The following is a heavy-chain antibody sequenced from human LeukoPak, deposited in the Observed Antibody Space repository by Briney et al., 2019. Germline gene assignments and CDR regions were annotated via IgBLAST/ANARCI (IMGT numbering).Heavy chain of an antibody. J-gene: IGHJ4*02. D-gene: IGHD2-21*02. CDR2: IYSGGNT. CDR1: GFTVTSNY. Sequence: GGSLRLSCAASGFTVTSNYISWVRQAPGKGLEWVSVIYSGGNTYYGDSVKGRFTISRHNSKNTLYLQMNSLRADDTAVYYCATLGSIVWGRTGTASSLWGQGTLVTVSS. CDR3: ATLGSIVWGRTGTASSL. V-gene: IGHV3-53*04.